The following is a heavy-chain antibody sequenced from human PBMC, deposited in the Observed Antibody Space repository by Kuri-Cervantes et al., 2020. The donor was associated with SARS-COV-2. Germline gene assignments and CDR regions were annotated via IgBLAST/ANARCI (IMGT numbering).Heavy chain of an antibody. D-gene: IGHD2-2*02. CDR1: GFTFGDYA. CDR3: TRELVVPAAIYPDAFDI. Sequence: GGSLRLSCTASGFTFGDYAMSWVRQAPGKGLEWVGFIRSKAYGGTTEYAASVKGRFTISRDDSKSIAYLQMNSLKTEDTAVHYCTRELVVPAAIYPDAFDIWGQGTMVTVSS. V-gene: IGHV3-49*04. CDR2: IRSKAYGGTT. J-gene: IGHJ3*02.